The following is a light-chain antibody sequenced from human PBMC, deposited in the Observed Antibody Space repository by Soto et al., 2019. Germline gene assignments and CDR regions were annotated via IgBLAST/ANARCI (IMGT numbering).Light chain of an antibody. Sequence: QSALAQPASVSGSPGQSITISCTGTSNDIGHYNSVSWYQQRPAKAPKVMISEVSNRPSGISNRFSGSKSGNTAFLTISGLQAEDEADYYCASYTRTVTMIFGGGTKVTV. V-gene: IGLV2-14*01. CDR1: SNDIGHYNS. J-gene: IGLJ2*01. CDR2: EVS. CDR3: ASYTRTVTMI.